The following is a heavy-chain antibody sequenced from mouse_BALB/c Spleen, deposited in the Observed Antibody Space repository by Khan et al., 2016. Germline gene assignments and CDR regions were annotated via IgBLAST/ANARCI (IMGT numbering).Heavy chain of an antibody. CDR2: INYSGST. D-gene: IGHD1-1*01. J-gene: IGHJ2*01. Sequence: EVQLQESGPGLVKPSQSLSLTCTVTGYSITSGYAWNWIRQFPGNKLEWMGYINYSGSTTYNPSLKSQISITRDTSKNQFFLQLKSVTTEDTATDYCARDYYGSSFFDYWGKGTTVTVSS. V-gene: IGHV3-2*02. CDR1: GYSITSGYA. CDR3: ARDYYGSSFFDY.